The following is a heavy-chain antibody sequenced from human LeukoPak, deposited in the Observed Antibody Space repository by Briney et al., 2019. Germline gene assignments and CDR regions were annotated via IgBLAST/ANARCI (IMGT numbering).Heavy chain of an antibody. V-gene: IGHV3-48*03. Sequence: GGSLRLSCAASGFNFSSYEMNWVRQVPGKGLEWISYITTTDTTKYYTDSVKGRFTISRDNAKNSLYLQMHSLRAEDTAVYYCARGGFVFDIWGQGTVVTVSS. D-gene: IGHD3-10*01. J-gene: IGHJ3*02. CDR2: ITTTDTTK. CDR3: ARGGFVFDI. CDR1: GFNFSSYE.